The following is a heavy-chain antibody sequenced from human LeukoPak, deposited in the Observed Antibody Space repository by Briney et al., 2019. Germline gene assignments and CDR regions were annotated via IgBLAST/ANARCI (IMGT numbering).Heavy chain of an antibody. CDR3: GKGSLGNWYFFDY. V-gene: IGHV3-23*01. CDR1: GFTFGSFA. D-gene: IGHD1-1*01. J-gene: IGHJ4*02. Sequence: GGSLRLSCAASGFTFGSFAMSWVRQAPSKGPEWVSTFSRNGRDTYYADSVKGRFTIFRDNSKNTLYLQMNSLRVEDTAVYYCGKGSLGNWYFFDYWGLGTLVTVSS. CDR2: FSRNGRDT.